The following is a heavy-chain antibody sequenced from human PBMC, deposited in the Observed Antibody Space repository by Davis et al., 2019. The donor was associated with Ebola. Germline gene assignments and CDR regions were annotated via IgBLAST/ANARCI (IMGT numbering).Heavy chain of an antibody. J-gene: IGHJ4*02. CDR2: VSHSERER. V-gene: IGHV3-30*04. CDR3: VRAVFHEVLDY. CDR1: GFTFRNSA. Sequence: GESLKISCAASGFTFRNSAMHWVRQAPGKGLEWVAVVSHSERERFYADSVKGRFTISRDNSEHTLYLQMSSLTVDDTAVYYCVRAVFHEVLDYWGQGTPVTVSS. D-gene: IGHD3-3*01.